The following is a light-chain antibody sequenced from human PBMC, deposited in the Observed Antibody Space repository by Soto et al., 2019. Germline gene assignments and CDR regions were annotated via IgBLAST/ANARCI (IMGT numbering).Light chain of an antibody. CDR3: QQRSNWRPLT. CDR1: QSVSSY. Sequence: EIVLTQSPATLSLSPGERATLSCRASQSVSSYLAWSQEKPGQAPRLLIRGASTRGPGFPARFSGSGSGTDFTLTISSLEPEDFAVYYCQQRSNWRPLTFGQGTRLEIK. V-gene: IGKV3-11*01. CDR2: GAS. J-gene: IGKJ5*01.